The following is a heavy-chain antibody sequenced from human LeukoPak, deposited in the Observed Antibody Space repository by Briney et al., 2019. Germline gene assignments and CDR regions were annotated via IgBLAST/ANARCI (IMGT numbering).Heavy chain of an antibody. CDR1: GLTFNIYA. Sequence: GGSLRLSCAVSGLTFNIYAMSWVRQAPGKGLEWVSTISGGGAGTYYADSVKGRFTISRDNSKSTLYLQMNSLRAEDTAIYYCARWALGGVPGGYWGQGTLVTVSS. V-gene: IGHV3-23*01. CDR2: ISGGGAGT. D-gene: IGHD3-16*01. J-gene: IGHJ4*02. CDR3: ARWALGGVPGGY.